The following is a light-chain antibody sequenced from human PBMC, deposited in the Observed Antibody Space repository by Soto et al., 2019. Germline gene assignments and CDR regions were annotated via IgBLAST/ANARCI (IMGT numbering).Light chain of an antibody. Sequence: QSALTQPRSVSGSPGQSVTISCTGTSSDVGGYNFVSWYQHHPGKAPKLMIYNVIQRPSGVPDRFSASKSGNTASLTISGLQAEDEADYYCTSFARGSTLVFGGGTKVTVL. J-gene: IGLJ3*02. CDR2: NVI. CDR3: TSFARGSTLV. CDR1: SSDVGGYNF. V-gene: IGLV2-11*01.